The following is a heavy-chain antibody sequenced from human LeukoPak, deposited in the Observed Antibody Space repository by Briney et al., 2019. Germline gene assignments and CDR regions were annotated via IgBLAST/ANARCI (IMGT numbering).Heavy chain of an antibody. CDR1: RHTLSAYW. V-gene: IGHV3-7*05. Sequence: GGSLRLSCEPSRHTLSAYWMTWVRQAPGKGLEWVANINQDRSDKYYVDSVKGRFTISRDNGKKALHLQMSSLRGQDTAVYHCGGGFDGYYGFDIWGQGTMVTVSS. CDR3: GGGFDGYYGFDI. J-gene: IGHJ3*02. D-gene: IGHD5-24*01. CDR2: INQDRSDK.